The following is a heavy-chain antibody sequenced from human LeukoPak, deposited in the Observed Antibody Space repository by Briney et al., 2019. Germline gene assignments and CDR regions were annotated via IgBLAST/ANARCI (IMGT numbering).Heavy chain of an antibody. D-gene: IGHD6-13*01. CDR2: ISGSGGST. CDR1: GFTFSSYA. Sequence: GGSLRLSCAASGFTFSSYAMSWVRQAPGKGLEWVSAISGSGGSTYYADSVKGRFTISRDNSKNTLYLQMNSPRAEDTAVYYCAKGGYSSSWSHRRVFDYWGQGTLVTVSS. J-gene: IGHJ4*02. V-gene: IGHV3-23*01. CDR3: AKGGYSSSWSHRRVFDY.